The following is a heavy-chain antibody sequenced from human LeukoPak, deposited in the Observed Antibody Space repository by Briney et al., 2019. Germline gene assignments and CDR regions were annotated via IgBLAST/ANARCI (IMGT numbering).Heavy chain of an antibody. CDR2: ISAYNGNT. D-gene: IGHD2-15*01. J-gene: IGHJ3*02. CDR3: ARAPFPNPYCSGGSCYAETDVLDAFDI. CDR1: GYTFTSYG. Sequence: GASVKVSCKASGYTFTSYGISWVRQAPGQGLEWMGWISAYNGNTNYAQKLQGRVTMTTDTSTSTAYMELRSLRSDDTAVYYCARAPFPNPYCSGGSCYAETDVLDAFDIWGQGTMVTVSS. V-gene: IGHV1-18*01.